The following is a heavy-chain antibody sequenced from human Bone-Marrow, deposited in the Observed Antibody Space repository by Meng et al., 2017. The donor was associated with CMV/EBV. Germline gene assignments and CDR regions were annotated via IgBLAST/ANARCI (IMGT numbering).Heavy chain of an antibody. D-gene: IGHD3-3*01. CDR2: IYWNDDK. CDR1: GFSLSTSGVG. J-gene: IGHJ5*02. Sequence: SGPTLVKPTQTLTLTCTFSGFSLSTSGVGVGWIRQPPGKDLEWLALIYWNDDKRSSPSLKSRLTITKDTSKTQVALTMTNMDPVDTATYYCAQASGYDFWSGYYLTFYNWFDPWGQGSRVTVSS. CDR3: AQASGYDFWSGYYLTFYNWFDP. V-gene: IGHV2-5*01.